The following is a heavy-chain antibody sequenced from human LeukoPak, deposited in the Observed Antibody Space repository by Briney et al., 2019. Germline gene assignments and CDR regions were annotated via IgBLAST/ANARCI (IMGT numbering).Heavy chain of an antibody. CDR2: IYYSGST. CDR3: ARESCSSTSCRRKFDN. V-gene: IGHV4-39*07. D-gene: IGHD2-2*01. Sequence: RPSETLSLTCTVSGGSITSSNYFWGWIRQSPGKGLEWIGSIYYSGSTYYNPSLKSRVTISVETSKIQFSLKLSSVTAADSAVYYCARESCSSTSCRRKFDNWGQGTLVTVSS. J-gene: IGHJ4*02. CDR1: GGSITSSNYF.